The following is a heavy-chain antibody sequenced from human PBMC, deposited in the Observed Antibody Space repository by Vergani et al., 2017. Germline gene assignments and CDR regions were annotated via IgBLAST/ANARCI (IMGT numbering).Heavy chain of an antibody. CDR3: ARVGARGEND. Sequence: QVQLQESGPGLVKPSETLSLTCTVSGGSISSYYWSWIRQPPGKGLEWIGYIYYSGSTNYNPSLKSRVTISVDTSKNQFSLKLSSVTAADTAVYYCARVGARGENDWGQGTLVTVSS. J-gene: IGHJ4*02. V-gene: IGHV4-59*01. D-gene: IGHD3-16*01. CDR2: IYYSGST. CDR1: GGSISSYY.